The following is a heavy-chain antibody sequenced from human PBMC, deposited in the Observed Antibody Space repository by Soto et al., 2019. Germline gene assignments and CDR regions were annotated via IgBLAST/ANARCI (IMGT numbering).Heavy chain of an antibody. CDR1: GFTVSSNY. Sequence: EVQLVESGGGLVQPGGSLRLSCAASGFTVSSNYMSWVRQAPGKGLEWVSVIYSGGSTYYADSVKGRFTISRDNSKNTLYLQMNSLRAEDTAVYYCARVAGIAVAGDPFDHWGQGTLVTVSS. CDR3: ARVAGIAVAGDPFDH. J-gene: IGHJ4*02. V-gene: IGHV3-66*01. CDR2: IYSGGST. D-gene: IGHD6-19*01.